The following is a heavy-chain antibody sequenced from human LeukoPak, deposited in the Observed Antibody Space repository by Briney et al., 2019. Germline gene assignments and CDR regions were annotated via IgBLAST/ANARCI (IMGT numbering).Heavy chain of an antibody. CDR2: ISYDGSNK. CDR3: ARAEDRDY. D-gene: IGHD1-14*01. Sequence: GRSLRLSCAASGFTFSSYGMHWVRQAPGKGLEWVAVISYDGSNKYYADSVKGRFTISRDNSKNTLYLQMNSLRAENTAVYYCARAEDRDYWGQGTLVTVSS. J-gene: IGHJ4*02. V-gene: IGHV3-30*03. CDR1: GFTFSSYG.